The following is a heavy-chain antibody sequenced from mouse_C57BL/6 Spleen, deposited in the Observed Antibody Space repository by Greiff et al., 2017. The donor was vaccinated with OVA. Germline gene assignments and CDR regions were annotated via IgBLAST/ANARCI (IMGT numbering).Heavy chain of an antibody. V-gene: IGHV1-26*01. D-gene: IGHD4-1*01. CDR1: GYTFTDYY. CDR2: INPNNGGT. CDR3: ARGFPSGTGDY. J-gene: IGHJ2*01. Sequence: EVQLQQSGPELVKPGASVKISCKASGYTFTDYYMNWVKQSHGKSLEWIGDINPNNGGTSYNQKFKGKATLTVDKSSSTAYMELRSLTSEDSAVYYCARGFPSGTGDYWGQGTTLTVSS.